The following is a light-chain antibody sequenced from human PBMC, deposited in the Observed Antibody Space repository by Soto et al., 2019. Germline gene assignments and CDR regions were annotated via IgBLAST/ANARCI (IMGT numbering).Light chain of an antibody. J-gene: IGKJ1*01. V-gene: IGKV1-5*03. CDR3: HQYNTYWT. CDR2: RAS. CDR1: QSINSW. Sequence: DIQMTQSPSTLSASVGDRVTITCRASQSINSWLAWYQQKPGKAPKLLIYRASSLESGIPSRFSGSGSGTDFTLTISGLQPDDIGTYYCHQYNTYWTFGQGTKVDIK.